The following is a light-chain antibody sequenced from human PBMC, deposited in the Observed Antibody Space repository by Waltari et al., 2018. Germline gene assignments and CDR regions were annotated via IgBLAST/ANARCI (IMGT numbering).Light chain of an antibody. V-gene: IGKV3-20*01. CDR1: QSVATY. CDR2: GAS. J-gene: IGKJ1*01. CDR3: QHYVRLPVT. Sequence: ELVLTQSQGTLSLSPGERATLSCRASQSVATYLAWYQQKTGQAPRLLIYGASSRATGVPDRFSASGSGTDFSLTISSLEPEDFAVYYCQHYVRLPVTFGQGTKVEIK.